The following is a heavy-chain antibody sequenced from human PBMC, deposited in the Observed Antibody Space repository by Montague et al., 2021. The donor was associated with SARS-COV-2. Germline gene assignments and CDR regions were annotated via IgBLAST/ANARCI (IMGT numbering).Heavy chain of an antibody. J-gene: IGHJ6*02. Sequence: SETLSLTCSVSGGSFDSDNFCWGWSRGPPGKRLVWRGVIANGGRTCDKPSLKSRVTISVHTARNQFSLNVKSVTAADTAVYYCARHRRYDVVTYYPDFWGQAPTVTVSS. CDR2: IANGGRT. CDR1: GGSFDSDNFC. D-gene: IGHD3-9*01. V-gene: IGHV4-39*01. CDR3: ARHRRYDVVTYYPDF.